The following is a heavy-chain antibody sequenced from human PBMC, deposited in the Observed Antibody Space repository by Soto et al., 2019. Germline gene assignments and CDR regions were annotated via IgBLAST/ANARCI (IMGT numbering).Heavy chain of an antibody. Sequence: PGGSLRLSCAASGFTFSSYAMSWVRQAPGKGLEWVSAISGGGGSTYYADSVKGRFTISRDNSKNTLYLQMNSLRAEDTAVYYCAKSLRMSYYYGMDVWGQGTTVTVSS. CDR1: GFTFSSYA. V-gene: IGHV3-23*01. CDR3: AKSLRMSYYYGMDV. D-gene: IGHD4-17*01. J-gene: IGHJ6*02. CDR2: ISGGGGST.